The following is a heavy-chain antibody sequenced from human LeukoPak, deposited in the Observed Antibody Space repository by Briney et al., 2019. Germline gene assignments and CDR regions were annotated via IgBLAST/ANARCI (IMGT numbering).Heavy chain of an antibody. J-gene: IGHJ6*02. Sequence: GASVKVSCKASGYTFTSYYMHWVRQAPGQGLAWMGLINPSGGSTSYAQKFQGRVTMTRDTSTSTAYMELSSLRSEDTAVYYCARDRGYYDSRVYGMDVWGQGTTVTVSS. D-gene: IGHD3-22*01. CDR3: ARDRGYYDSRVYGMDV. CDR2: INPSGGST. V-gene: IGHV1-46*01. CDR1: GYTFTSYY.